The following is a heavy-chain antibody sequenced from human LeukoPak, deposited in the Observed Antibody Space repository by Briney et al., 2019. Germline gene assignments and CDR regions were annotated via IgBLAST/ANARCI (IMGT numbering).Heavy chain of an antibody. D-gene: IGHD5-24*01. Sequence: GGALGLSCAASGFTVSSNYMTWVRQAPGKGLEWVSVIYGGGNTYYADSVKGRFTISRDNAKNSLYLQMNSLRAEDTAVYYCARSWLQFDAFDIWGQGTMVTVSS. V-gene: IGHV3-66*01. J-gene: IGHJ3*02. CDR1: GFTVSSNY. CDR3: ARSWLQFDAFDI. CDR2: IYGGGNT.